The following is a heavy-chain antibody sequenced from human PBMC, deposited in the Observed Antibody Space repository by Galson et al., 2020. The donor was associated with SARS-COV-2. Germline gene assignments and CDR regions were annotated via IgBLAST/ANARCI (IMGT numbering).Heavy chain of an antibody. CDR1: GTLTSRYT. CDR3: ARVGGSYYLDY. Sequence: YCAASGTLTSRYTMNSVRPVPGGGLGWVSSTSSTRNDMSYSDSQKGRLSISRDNTKNSLYLQMNSLRAEDTAVYYCARVGGSYYLDYWGQGTLVTVPS. J-gene: IGHJ4*02. V-gene: IGHV3-21*01. D-gene: IGHD1-26*01. CDR2: TSSTRNDM.